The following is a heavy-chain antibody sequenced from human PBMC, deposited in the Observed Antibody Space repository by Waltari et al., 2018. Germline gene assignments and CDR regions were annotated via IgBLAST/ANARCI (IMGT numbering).Heavy chain of an antibody. J-gene: IGHJ4*02. D-gene: IGHD1-26*01. CDR3: ARAGELYFDY. CDR2: ISDDGRNK. V-gene: IGHV3-30*04. Sequence: QVQLVESGGGVVQPGRSLRLSCAASGFTFSSYAMPWIRQAAGKGLEWVAVISDDGRNKYYADSVKGRFTISRDNAKNTLYLQMNSLRAEDTAVDYCARAGELYFDYGGQGTLVTASS. CDR1: GFTFSSYA.